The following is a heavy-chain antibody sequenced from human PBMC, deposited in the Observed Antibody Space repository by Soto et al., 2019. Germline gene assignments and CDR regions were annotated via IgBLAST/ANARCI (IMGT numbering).Heavy chain of an antibody. CDR3: ARDRGIVVVPAALDP. CDR1: GFTFSSYS. V-gene: IGHV3-21*01. CDR2: ISSSSSYI. D-gene: IGHD2-2*01. J-gene: IGHJ5*02. Sequence: PGGSLSLSCAASGFTFSSYSMNWVRQAPGKGLEWVSSISSSSSYIYYADSVKGRFTISRDNAKNSLYLQMNSLRAEDTAVYYCARDRGIVVVPAALDPWGQGTLVTVSS.